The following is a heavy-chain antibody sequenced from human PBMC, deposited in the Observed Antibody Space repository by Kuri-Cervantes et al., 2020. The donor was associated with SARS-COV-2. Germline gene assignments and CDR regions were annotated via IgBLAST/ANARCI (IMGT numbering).Heavy chain of an antibody. CDR1: GFTFSNYV. CDR3: ARGAANYYYMDV. J-gene: IGHJ6*03. CDR2: IWYDGENE. V-gene: IGHV3-33*08. D-gene: IGHD3-16*01. Sequence: GESLKISCVASGFTFSNYVIHWVRQAPGKGLEWVAVIWYDGENEYYAGSVKGRFTISRDNSKNTVSLHMNSLRAEDTAMYSCARGAANYYYMDVWGKGTTVTVSS.